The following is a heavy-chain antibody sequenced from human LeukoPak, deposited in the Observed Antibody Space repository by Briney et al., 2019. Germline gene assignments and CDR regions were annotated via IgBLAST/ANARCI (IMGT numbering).Heavy chain of an antibody. CDR3: AREREYSGNPEGYFDY. CDR2: IYSGGST. J-gene: IGHJ4*02. V-gene: IGHV3-66*02. D-gene: IGHD1-26*01. CDR1: GFTVSRNY. Sequence: GGSLRLSCAASGFTVSRNYMSWVRQAPGKGLEWVSVIYSGGSTYYADSVKGRFTISRDNSKNTLYLQMNSLRAEDTAVYYCAREREYSGNPEGYFDYWGQGTPVTVSS.